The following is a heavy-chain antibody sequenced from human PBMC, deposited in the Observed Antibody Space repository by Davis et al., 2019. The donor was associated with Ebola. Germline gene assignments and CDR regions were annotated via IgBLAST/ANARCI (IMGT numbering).Heavy chain of an antibody. CDR3: TTPGGQDSGYDVFDI. CDR1: LYTFPNYY. D-gene: IGHD5-12*01. Sequence: ASVPVSCMASLYTFPNYYMHWVRQAPGHGLEWLGMINPNDGRTIYAQKFQGRVTVTRDTSTTTVYMDLSSLRSEDTALYYCTTPGGQDSGYDVFDIWGQGTMVTVSS. V-gene: IGHV1-46*03. J-gene: IGHJ3*02. CDR2: INPNDGRT.